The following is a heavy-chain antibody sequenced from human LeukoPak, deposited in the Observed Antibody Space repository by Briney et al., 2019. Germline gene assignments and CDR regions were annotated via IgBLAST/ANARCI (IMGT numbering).Heavy chain of an antibody. CDR1: GFTFSSYA. CDR2: ISSNRGST. D-gene: IGHD6-19*01. V-gene: IGHV3-64*01. CDR3: ARGFSSNPDY. J-gene: IGHJ4*02. Sequence: GGSLRLSCAASGFTFSSYAMHWVRQAPGKGLEYVSAISSNRGSTYYANSVKGRFTISRDNSRNTLYLQMGSLRAEDMAVYYCARGFSSNPDYWGQGTLVTVSS.